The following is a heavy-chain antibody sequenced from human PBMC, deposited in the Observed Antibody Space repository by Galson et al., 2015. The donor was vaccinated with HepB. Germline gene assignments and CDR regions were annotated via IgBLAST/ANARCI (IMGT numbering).Heavy chain of an antibody. CDR2: IIPIFGTA. D-gene: IGHD2-2*01. Sequence: SVKVSCKASGGTFSSYAISWVRQAPGQGLEWMGGIIPIFGTANYAQKFQGRVTITADESTSTAYMELSSLRSEDTAVYYCAPYCSSTSCYPNPNWFDPWGQGTLVTVSS. J-gene: IGHJ5*02. CDR1: GGTFSSYA. CDR3: APYCSSTSCYPNPNWFDP. V-gene: IGHV1-69*13.